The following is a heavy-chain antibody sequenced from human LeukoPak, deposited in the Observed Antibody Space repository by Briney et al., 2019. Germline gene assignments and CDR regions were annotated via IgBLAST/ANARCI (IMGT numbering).Heavy chain of an antibody. Sequence: PGGSLRLSCVASGFTFSSYSMNWVRQAPGKGLEWVSFISSSSSYIYYADSVKGRFTISRDNAKNSLYLQMNSLRAEDTAVYYCATGYSSGWYFYFQHWGQGSLVSVSS. D-gene: IGHD6-19*01. CDR2: ISSSSSYI. V-gene: IGHV3-21*01. J-gene: IGHJ1*01. CDR1: GFTFSSYS. CDR3: ATGYSSGWYFYFQH.